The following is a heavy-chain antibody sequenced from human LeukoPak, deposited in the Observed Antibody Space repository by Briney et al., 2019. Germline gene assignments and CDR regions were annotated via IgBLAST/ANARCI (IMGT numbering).Heavy chain of an antibody. J-gene: IGHJ6*03. CDR3: ARDHRGSGSRYYYYYMDV. D-gene: IGHD3-10*01. Sequence: GGSLRLSCAASGFTFSSYWMHWVRQAPGKGLVWVSRINSDGSTTTYADSVKGRFTISRDNAKNTLYLQMNSLRAEDTAVYYCARDHRGSGSRYYYYYMDVWGKGTTVTISS. CDR1: GFTFSSYW. V-gene: IGHV3-74*01. CDR2: INSDGSTT.